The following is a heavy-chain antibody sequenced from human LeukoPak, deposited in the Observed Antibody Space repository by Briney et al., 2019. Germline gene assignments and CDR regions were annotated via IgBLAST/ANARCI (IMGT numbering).Heavy chain of an antibody. J-gene: IGHJ4*02. D-gene: IGHD5-18*01. CDR2: ITPIIGTA. CDR1: GGTFRSYA. V-gene: IGHV1-69*13. Sequence: ASVKVSSKASGGTFRSYAICCVRQAPGQGLEWVGGITPIIGTANYAQKFQGRVTITADESTSTAYMERSSLRSEDTDVCYCARRVDTGMVHYFDYWGQGTRVRVSS. CDR3: ARRVDTGMVHYFDY.